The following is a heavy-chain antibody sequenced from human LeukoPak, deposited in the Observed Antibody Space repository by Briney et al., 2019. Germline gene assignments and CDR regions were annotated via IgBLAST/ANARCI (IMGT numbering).Heavy chain of an antibody. CDR1: GFTFDDYA. V-gene: IGHV3-9*01. Sequence: PGGSLRLSCAASGFTFDDYAMHWVRQAPGKGLEWVSGISWNSGSIGYADSVKGRFTISRDNSKNTLYLQMNSLRAEDTAVYYCAKVGDFSSSWYRHYFDYWGQGTLVTVSS. CDR3: AKVGDFSSSWYRHYFDY. CDR2: ISWNSGSI. J-gene: IGHJ4*02. D-gene: IGHD6-13*01.